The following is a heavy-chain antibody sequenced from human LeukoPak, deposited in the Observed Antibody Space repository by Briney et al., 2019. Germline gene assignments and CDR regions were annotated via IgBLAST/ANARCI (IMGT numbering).Heavy chain of an antibody. J-gene: IGHJ4*02. CDR1: GDSMSSYY. Sequence: KTSETLSLTCTVSGDSMSSYYWSWIRQPPGKGLEWIGYNYYSGSTNYNPSLKSRVTISVDTSKNQFSLKLSSVTAADTAVYYCARAGYSSGWQTRYYFDYWGQGTLVTVSS. CDR3: ARAGYSSGWQTRYYFDY. D-gene: IGHD6-19*01. V-gene: IGHV4-59*01. CDR2: NYYSGST.